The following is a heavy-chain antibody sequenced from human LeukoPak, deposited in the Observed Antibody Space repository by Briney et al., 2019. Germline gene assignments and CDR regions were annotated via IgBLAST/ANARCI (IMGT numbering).Heavy chain of an antibody. D-gene: IGHD6-13*01. CDR3: ARGAAGFDY. Sequence: GGSLRLSCAASGFTFSTYDMHWVRQAPGKGLEWVSGMGKTAGDTYYSGSVKGRFTISRENAKNSVYLEMNSLEAGDTAVYYCARGAAGFDYWGQGTLVSVSS. J-gene: IGHJ4*02. V-gene: IGHV3-13*04. CDR2: MGKTAGDT. CDR1: GFTFSTYD.